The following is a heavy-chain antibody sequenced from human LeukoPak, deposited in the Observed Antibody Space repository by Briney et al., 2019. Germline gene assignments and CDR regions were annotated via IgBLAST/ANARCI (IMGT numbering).Heavy chain of an antibody. D-gene: IGHD2-15*01. CDR1: GFTFSSYG. J-gene: IGHJ4*02. Sequence: GGSLRPSCAASGFTFSSYGMHWVRQAPGKGLEWVAFIRYDGSNKYYADSVKGRFTISRDNSKNTLYLQMNSLRAEDTAVYYCAKGPTNCSGGSCYYFDYWGQGTLVTVSS. CDR2: IRYDGSNK. CDR3: AKGPTNCSGGSCYYFDY. V-gene: IGHV3-30*02.